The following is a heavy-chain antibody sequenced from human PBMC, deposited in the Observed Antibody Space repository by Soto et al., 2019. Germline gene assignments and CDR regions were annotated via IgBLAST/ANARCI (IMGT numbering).Heavy chain of an antibody. CDR1: GGSFSGYY. CDR2: INHSGST. V-gene: IGHV4-34*01. D-gene: IGHD3-22*01. Sequence: QVQLQQWGAGLLKPSETLSLTCAVYGGSFSGYYWSWIRQPPGKGLEWIGEINHSGSTNYNPSLKSRVTISVDTSKNQFSLKLSSVTAADTAVYYCARGSKWLSDAFDIWGQGTMVTVSS. J-gene: IGHJ3*02. CDR3: ARGSKWLSDAFDI.